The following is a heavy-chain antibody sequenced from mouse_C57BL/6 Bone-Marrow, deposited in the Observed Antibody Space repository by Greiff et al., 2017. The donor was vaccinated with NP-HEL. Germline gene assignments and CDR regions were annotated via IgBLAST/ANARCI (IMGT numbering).Heavy chain of an antibody. CDR1: GFTFSSYA. V-gene: IGHV5-4*01. Sequence: DVQLVESGGGLVKPGGSLKLSCAASGFTFSSYAMSWVRQTPEKRLEWVATISDGGSYTYYPDNVKGRFTISRDNAKNNLYLQMSHLKSEDTAMYYCARGVSFAYWGQGTLVTVSA. J-gene: IGHJ3*01. CDR2: ISDGGSYT. CDR3: ARGVSFAY.